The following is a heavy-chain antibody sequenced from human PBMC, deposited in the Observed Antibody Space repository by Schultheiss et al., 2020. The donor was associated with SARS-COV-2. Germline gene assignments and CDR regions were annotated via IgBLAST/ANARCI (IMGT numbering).Heavy chain of an antibody. Sequence: SETLSLTCSVSGGSIGGAYWSWIRLSPGKGLEWIGEINHSGSTIYNPSLKSRVTISVDTSKNQFSLRLSSVTAADTAVYYCVRVVRVRTGDYYYGMDVWGQGTTVTVSS. D-gene: IGHD3-10*01. J-gene: IGHJ6*02. CDR1: GGSIGGAY. V-gene: IGHV4-34*01. CDR3: VRVVRVRTGDYYYGMDV. CDR2: INHSGST.